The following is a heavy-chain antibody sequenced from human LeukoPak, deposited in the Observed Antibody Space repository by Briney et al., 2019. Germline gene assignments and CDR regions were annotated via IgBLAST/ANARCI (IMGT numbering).Heavy chain of an antibody. V-gene: IGHV3-30-3*01. CDR3: ARSSGYYYYFDY. Sequence: GGSLRLSCAASGFTFSSYAMHWVRQAPGKGLEWVAVISYDGSNKYYADSVKGQFTISRDNSKNTLYLQMNSLRAEDTAVYYCARSSGYYYYFDYWGQGTLVTVSS. J-gene: IGHJ4*02. CDR1: GFTFSSYA. D-gene: IGHD3-22*01. CDR2: ISYDGSNK.